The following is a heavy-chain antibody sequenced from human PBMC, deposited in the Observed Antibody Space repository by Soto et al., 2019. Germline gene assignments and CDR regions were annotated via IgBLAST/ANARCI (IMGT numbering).Heavy chain of an antibody. Sequence: GASVKVSCKASGYTFTYRYLHWVRQAPGQALEWMGWITPFNGNTNYAQKFQDRVTITRDRSMSTAHMELSSLRSEDTAMYYCASTYCSGGSCPFDPWGQGTLVTVSS. J-gene: IGHJ5*02. CDR1: GYTFTYRY. V-gene: IGHV1-45*02. CDR2: ITPFNGNT. CDR3: ASTYCSGGSCPFDP. D-gene: IGHD2-15*01.